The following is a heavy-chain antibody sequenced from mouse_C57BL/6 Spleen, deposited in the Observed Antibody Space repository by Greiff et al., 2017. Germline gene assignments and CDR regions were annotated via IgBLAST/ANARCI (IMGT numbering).Heavy chain of an antibody. CDR1: GYTFTDYN. CDR2: INPNNGGT. V-gene: IGHV1-18*01. D-gene: IGHD1-1*01. Sequence: VKLQQSGPELVKPGASVKIPCKASGYTFTDYNMDWVKQSHGKSLEWIGDINPNNGGTIYNQKFKGKATLTVDKSSSTAYMERRSLTSEDTAVYYCCAYYGSSRFAYWGQGTLVTVSA. J-gene: IGHJ3*01. CDR3: CAYYGSSRFAY.